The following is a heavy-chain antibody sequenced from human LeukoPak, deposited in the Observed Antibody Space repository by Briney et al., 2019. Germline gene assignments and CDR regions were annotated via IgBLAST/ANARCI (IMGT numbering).Heavy chain of an antibody. CDR1: GFTFSDYW. CDR2: IKQDGSEK. D-gene: IGHD2-2*01. Sequence: GGSLRLSCAAPGFTFSDYWMSWVRQVPGKGLEWVANIKQDGSEKYHVDSVKGRFTISRDNAKKSLYLQMNSLRVEDTAVYYCARDSRQYCSTTSCPPDYWGQGTLVTVSS. J-gene: IGHJ4*02. V-gene: IGHV3-7*01. CDR3: ARDSRQYCSTTSCPPDY.